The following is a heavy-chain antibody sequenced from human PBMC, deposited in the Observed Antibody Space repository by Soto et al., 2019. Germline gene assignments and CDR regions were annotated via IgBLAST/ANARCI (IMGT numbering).Heavy chain of an antibody. CDR1: GGSIRSSRNY. D-gene: IGHD1-1*01. Sequence: QLQLQESGPGLVKPSESLSLTCSVSGGSIRSSRNYWGWIRQSPGKGLEWIGSVYYSWSTYYNPSLNSRVTIFVDTSKNHFSLKLSSVTATDTAVYYCVRHVWNVGSPPEEFDYWGQGTLVTVSS. CDR3: VRHVWNVGSPPEEFDY. CDR2: VYYSWST. V-gene: IGHV4-39*01. J-gene: IGHJ4*02.